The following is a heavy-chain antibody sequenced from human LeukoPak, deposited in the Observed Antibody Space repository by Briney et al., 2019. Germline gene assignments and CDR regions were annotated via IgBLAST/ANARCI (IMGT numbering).Heavy chain of an antibody. CDR1: GFTFSSYA. J-gene: IGHJ3*02. D-gene: IGHD2-21*01. Sequence: AGGSLRLSCAASGFTFSSYAMSWVRQAPGKGLEWVSAISGSGGSTYYADSVKGRFTISRDNSKNTLYLQMNSLRAEDTAVYYCAKDHLVNCGGDCYIPDAFDIWGQGTMVTVSS. CDR2: ISGSGGST. CDR3: AKDHLVNCGGDCYIPDAFDI. V-gene: IGHV3-23*01.